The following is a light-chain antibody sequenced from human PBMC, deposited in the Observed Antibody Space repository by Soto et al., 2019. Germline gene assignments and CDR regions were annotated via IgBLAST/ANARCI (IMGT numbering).Light chain of an antibody. J-gene: IGKJ2*01. CDR1: QSVSSY. CDR2: DAS. V-gene: IGKV3-11*01. Sequence: EIVLTQSPATLSLSPGERATLSCRASQSVSSYLAWYQQKPGQAPRLLIYDASNRATRIPARFSGSGSGTDFTLTISSLEPEDFAVYYCQQRSNWPYPFGQGTKLEIK. CDR3: QQRSNWPYP.